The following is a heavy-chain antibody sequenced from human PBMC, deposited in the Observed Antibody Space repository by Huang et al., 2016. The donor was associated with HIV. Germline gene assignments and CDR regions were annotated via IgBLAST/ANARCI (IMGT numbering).Heavy chain of an antibody. CDR2: GSFDGSTK. V-gene: IGHV3-30*18. J-gene: IGHJ4*02. CDR1: GFSFSSYG. CDR3: AKDKYLMSTILAYYFDC. D-gene: IGHD3-3*01. Sequence: QVQLVESGGGVVQPGRSLRLSCTASGFSFSSYGMHWVRQAPGKGLEWVAVGSFDGSTKSSADSVKGRFTISRDNSKNTLYLQMNSLTVEDTAVYYCAKDKYLMSTILAYYFDCWGQGTLVTVSS.